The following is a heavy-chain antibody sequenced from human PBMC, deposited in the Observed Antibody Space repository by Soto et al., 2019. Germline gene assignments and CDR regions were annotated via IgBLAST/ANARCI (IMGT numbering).Heavy chain of an antibody. CDR1: GAAFGDVI. D-gene: IGHD1-26*01. CDR2: INHSGSA. V-gene: IGHV4-34*01. J-gene: IGHJ4*02. Sequence: SGTRSLTGEVLGAAFGDVIWTGTRQTPGRGLQWIGQINHSGSANYNPSLKSRVTISVHTSSSQFSLELSSVTAADTAVYCCARGLISGSHYSGGWYYFDSWGQGTQVTVS. CDR3: ARGLISGSHYSGGWYYFDS.